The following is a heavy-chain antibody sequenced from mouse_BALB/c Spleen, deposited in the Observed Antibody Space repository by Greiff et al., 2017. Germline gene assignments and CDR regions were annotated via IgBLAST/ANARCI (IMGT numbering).Heavy chain of an antibody. CDR2: ISYSGST. J-gene: IGHJ3*01. CDR3: ARWGGLRRGFAY. V-gene: IGHV3-2*02. CDR1: GYSITSDYA. Sequence: EVQLVESGPGLVKPSQSLSLTCTVTGYSITSDYAWNWIRQFPGNKLGWMGYISYSGSTSYNPSLKSRISITRDTSKNQFFLQLNSVTTEDTATYYCARWGGLRRGFAYWGQGTLVTVSA. D-gene: IGHD2-2*01.